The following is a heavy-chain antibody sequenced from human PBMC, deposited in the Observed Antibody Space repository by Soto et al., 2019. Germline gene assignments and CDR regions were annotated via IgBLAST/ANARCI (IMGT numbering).Heavy chain of an antibody. Sequence: GGSLRISCAASGFTFSSYGMHWVRQAPGKGLEWVAVIWYDGSNKYYADSVKGRFTISRDNSKNTLCLQMNSLRAEDTAVYYCARTRLRYFDWLSSPPAHYGMDVWGQGTTVTVSS. D-gene: IGHD3-9*01. V-gene: IGHV3-33*01. CDR3: ARTRLRYFDWLSSPPAHYGMDV. CDR2: IWYDGSNK. CDR1: GFTFSSYG. J-gene: IGHJ6*02.